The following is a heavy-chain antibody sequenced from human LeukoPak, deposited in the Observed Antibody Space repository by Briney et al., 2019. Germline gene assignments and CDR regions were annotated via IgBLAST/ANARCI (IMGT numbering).Heavy chain of an antibody. CDR1: GFTFGPYW. CDR2: ISNDGSAT. V-gene: IGHV3-74*01. Sequence: PGGSLRLSCAGSGFTFGPYWMQWVRQAPGEGLVWVSRISNDGSATLYADSVKGRFTISRDNAKNTLYLQMNSLRAEDTAVYYCASYPPDYYDSSGYYYGDAFDIWGQGTMVTVSS. CDR3: ASYPPDYYDSSGYYYGDAFDI. D-gene: IGHD3-22*01. J-gene: IGHJ3*02.